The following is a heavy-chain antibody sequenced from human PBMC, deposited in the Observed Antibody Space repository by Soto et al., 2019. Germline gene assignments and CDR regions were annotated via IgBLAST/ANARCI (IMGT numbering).Heavy chain of an antibody. D-gene: IGHD3-10*01. CDR2: TYYRSRFFS. CDR3: VRDRYSSSGWFDP. V-gene: IGHV6-1*01. CDR1: GDSVSSYSAA. J-gene: IGHJ5*02. Sequence: LSLTCAISGDSVSSYSAAWNWIRQSPSGGLEWLGRTYYRSRFFSDYAESVKSRIIINPDTSKNQFSLQLKSVTPEDTAVYYCVRDRYSSSGWFDPWGQGTPVTV.